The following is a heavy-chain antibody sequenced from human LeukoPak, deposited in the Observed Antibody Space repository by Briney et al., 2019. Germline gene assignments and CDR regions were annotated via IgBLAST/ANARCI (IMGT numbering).Heavy chain of an antibody. Sequence: PSETLSLTCTVSGGSISSGGYYWSWIRQHPGKGLEWIGYIYYSGSTYYNPSLKSRVTISVDTSKNQFSLKLSSVTAADTAVYYCARDQNYYDSSGYYYRNWFDPWGQGTLVTVSS. CDR1: GGSISSGGYY. CDR3: ARDQNYYDSSGYYYRNWFDP. J-gene: IGHJ5*02. CDR2: IYYSGST. D-gene: IGHD3-22*01. V-gene: IGHV4-31*03.